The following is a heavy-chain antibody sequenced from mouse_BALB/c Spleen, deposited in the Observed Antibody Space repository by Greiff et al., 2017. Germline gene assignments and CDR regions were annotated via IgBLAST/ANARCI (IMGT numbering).Heavy chain of an antibody. CDR2: IRLKSNNYAT. J-gene: IGHJ1*01. Sequence: EVKVVESGGGLVQPGGSMKLSCVASGFTFSNYWMNWVRQSPEKGLEWVAEIRLKSNNYATHYAESVKGRFTISRDDSKSSVYLQMNNLRAEDTGIYYCTRLGITTVVAWYFDVWGAGTTVTVSS. V-gene: IGHV6-6*02. CDR1: GFTFSNYW. D-gene: IGHD1-1*01. CDR3: TRLGITTVVAWYFDV.